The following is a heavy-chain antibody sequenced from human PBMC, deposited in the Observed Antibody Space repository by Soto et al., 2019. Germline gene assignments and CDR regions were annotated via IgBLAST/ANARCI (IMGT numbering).Heavy chain of an antibody. CDR3: VLQLGGVATPGDDY. D-gene: IGHD5-18*01. CDR1: GYPFTAFD. V-gene: IGHV1-8*01. CDR2: MNPSSGDS. J-gene: IGHJ4*02. Sequence: QVPLVQSGAEVKKPGASVKVSCEASGYPFTAFDINWVRQAAGQGLEWMGWMNPSSGDSAFAQRFQDRITMTRTTSISAAYMELSRLTSCETAIYYCVLQLGGVATPGDDYWGQGTLVTVSS.